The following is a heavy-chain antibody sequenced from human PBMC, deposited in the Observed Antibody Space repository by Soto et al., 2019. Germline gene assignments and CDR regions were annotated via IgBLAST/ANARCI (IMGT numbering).Heavy chain of an antibody. D-gene: IGHD2-15*01. CDR1: GYTFTSYG. J-gene: IGHJ4*02. CDR3: ARAPYCSGGSCCGELYFDY. CDR2: ISAYNGNT. Sequence: QVQLVQSGAEVKKPGASVKVSCKASGYTFTSYGISWVRQAPGQGLEWMGWISAYNGNTNYAQKLQGRVTMTTDTSTSTAYMELRSLRSDDTAVYYCARAPYCSGGSCCGELYFDYWGQGTLVTVSS. V-gene: IGHV1-18*01.